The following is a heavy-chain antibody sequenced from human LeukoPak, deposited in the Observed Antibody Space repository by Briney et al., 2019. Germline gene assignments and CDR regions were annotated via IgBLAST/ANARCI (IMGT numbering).Heavy chain of an antibody. V-gene: IGHV4-59*01. CDR1: GGSISSFY. J-gene: IGHJ4*02. D-gene: IGHD2-2*01. Sequence: SETLSLTCTVSGGSISSFYWSWIRQLPGKGLEWIGYVYYSGSTNYNPSLQSRVTISVDTSKSQFSLKLSSVTAADTAVYYCARDRLGQLPWGQGTLVTVSS. CDR2: VYYSGST. CDR3: ARDRLGQLP.